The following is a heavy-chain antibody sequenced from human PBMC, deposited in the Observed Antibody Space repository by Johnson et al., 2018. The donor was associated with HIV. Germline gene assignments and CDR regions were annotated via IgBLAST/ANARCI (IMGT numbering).Heavy chain of an antibody. J-gene: IGHJ3*02. D-gene: IGHD6-19*01. CDR2: ISYDGSNK. CDR1: GFTFSSYA. Sequence: QVHLVESGGGVVQPGRSLRLSCAASGFTFSSYAMHWVRQAPGKGLEWVAVISYDGSNKYYADSVKGRFTISRDNSKNTLYLQTNSLRVDDTAVYYCARDREYGLAWGWALDIWGQGTMVTVSS. V-gene: IGHV3-30-3*01. CDR3: ARDREYGLAWGWALDI.